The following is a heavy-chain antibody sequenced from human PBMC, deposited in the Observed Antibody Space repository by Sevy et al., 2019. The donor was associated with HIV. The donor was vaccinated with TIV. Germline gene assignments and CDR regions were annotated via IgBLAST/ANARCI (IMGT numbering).Heavy chain of an antibody. CDR3: AKGREQGYYYGMDV. CDR2: IRYDGSNK. D-gene: IGHD1-26*01. J-gene: IGHJ6*02. Sequence: GGSLRLSCAASGFTFSSYGMHWVRQAPGKGLEWVAFIRYDGSNKYYTGSVKGRFTISRDNSKNTLYLQMNSLRAEDTAVYYCAKGREQGYYYGMDVWGQGTTVTVSS. CDR1: GFTFSSYG. V-gene: IGHV3-30*02.